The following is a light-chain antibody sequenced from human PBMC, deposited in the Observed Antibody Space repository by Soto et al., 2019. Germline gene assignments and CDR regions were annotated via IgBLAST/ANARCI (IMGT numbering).Light chain of an antibody. CDR3: SSYTSSSTLVV. V-gene: IGLV2-14*01. CDR2: DVS. Sequence: QSVLTQPASVSRSPGQSITISCSGTSSDVGGYIYVSWYQQQPGKAPKIMIYDVSNRPSGVSNRFSGSTSGNTASLTISGLQAEDEADYCCSSYTSSSTLVVFGGGTKLTVL. CDR1: SSDVGGYIY. J-gene: IGLJ2*01.